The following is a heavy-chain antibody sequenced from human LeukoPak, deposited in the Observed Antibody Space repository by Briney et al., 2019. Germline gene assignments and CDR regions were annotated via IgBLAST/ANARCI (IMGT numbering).Heavy chain of an antibody. Sequence: SQTLSLTCTVSGGSISSGSYYWSWIRQPAGKGLEWIGRMYTSGSTNYNPSLRSRVTISVDTSKNQFSLKLSSVTAADTAVYYCARLTAGIIGYLFDPWGQGTLVTVSS. D-gene: IGHD3-16*01. CDR2: MYTSGST. V-gene: IGHV4-61*02. CDR1: GGSISSGSYY. J-gene: IGHJ5*02. CDR3: ARLTAGIIGYLFDP.